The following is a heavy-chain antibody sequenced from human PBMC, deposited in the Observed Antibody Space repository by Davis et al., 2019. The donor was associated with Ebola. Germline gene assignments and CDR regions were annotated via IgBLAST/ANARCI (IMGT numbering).Heavy chain of an antibody. V-gene: IGHV4-34*01. CDR2: INHSGST. Sequence: SETLSLTCAVYGGSFSGYYWSWIRQPPGKGLEWIGEINHSGSTNYNPSLKSRVTISVDTSKNQFSLKLSSVTAADTAVYYCAIPSGRHYYYYGMDVWGQGTTVTVSS. CDR3: AIPSGRHYYYYGMDV. J-gene: IGHJ6*02. CDR1: GGSFSGYY. D-gene: IGHD6-19*01.